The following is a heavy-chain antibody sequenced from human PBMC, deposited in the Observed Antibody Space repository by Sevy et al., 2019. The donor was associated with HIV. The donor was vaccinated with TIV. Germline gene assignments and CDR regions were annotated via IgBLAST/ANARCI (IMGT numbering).Heavy chain of an antibody. Sequence: SETLSLTCTVSGGSISSGDYYWSWIRQPPGKGLEWIGYIYYSGSTYYNPSLKSRVTISVDTSKNQFSLKLSSVTAAHTAVYYCARDGSSSWFYYYYGMDVWGQGTTVTVSS. J-gene: IGHJ6*02. V-gene: IGHV4-30-4*01. CDR1: GGSISSGDYY. D-gene: IGHD6-13*01. CDR2: IYYSGST. CDR3: ARDGSSSWFYYYYGMDV.